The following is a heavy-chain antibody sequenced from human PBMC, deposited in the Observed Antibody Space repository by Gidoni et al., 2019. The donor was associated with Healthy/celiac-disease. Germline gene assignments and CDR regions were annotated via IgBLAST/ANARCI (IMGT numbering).Heavy chain of an antibody. J-gene: IGHJ4*02. CDR2: ISGSGGST. CDR3: AKAGSITGTTFVDY. V-gene: IGHV3-23*01. Sequence: EVQLLESGGGLVQPGGSLRLCCAASGFTFSSYAMSWVRQAPGKGLEWVSAISGSGGSTYYADSVKGRFTISRDNSKNTLYLQMNSLRAEDTAVYYCAKAGSITGTTFVDYWGQGTLVTVSS. CDR1: GFTFSSYA. D-gene: IGHD1-7*01.